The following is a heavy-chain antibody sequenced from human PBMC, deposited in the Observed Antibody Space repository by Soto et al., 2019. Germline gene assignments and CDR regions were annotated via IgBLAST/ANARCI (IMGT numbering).Heavy chain of an antibody. J-gene: IGHJ5*02. CDR1: GGTFSSYA. D-gene: IGHD2-15*01. Sequence: SVKVSCKASGGTFSSYAISWVRQAPGQGLEWMGGIIPIFGTANYAQKFQGRVTITADESTSTAYMELSSLRSEDTAVYYCAERGYSSNWFDPWGQGTLVTVSS. V-gene: IGHV1-69*13. CDR3: AERGYSSNWFDP. CDR2: IIPIFGTA.